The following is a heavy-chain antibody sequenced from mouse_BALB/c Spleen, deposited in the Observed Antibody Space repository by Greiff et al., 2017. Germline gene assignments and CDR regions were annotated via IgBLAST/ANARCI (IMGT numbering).Heavy chain of an antibody. Sequence: DVKLVESGGGLVQPGGSLKLSCAASGFTFSSYTMSWVRQTPEKRLEWVAYISNGGGSTYYPDTVKGRFTISRDNAKNTLYLQMSSLKSEDTAMYYCAKREKGYFDYWGQGTTRTVSS. CDR3: AKREKGYFDY. CDR2: ISNGGGST. CDR1: GFTFSSYT. J-gene: IGHJ2*01. V-gene: IGHV5-12-2*01.